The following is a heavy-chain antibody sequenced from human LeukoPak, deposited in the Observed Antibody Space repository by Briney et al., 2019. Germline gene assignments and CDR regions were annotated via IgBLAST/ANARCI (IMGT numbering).Heavy chain of an antibody. J-gene: IGHJ3*02. D-gene: IGHD5-18*01. CDR2: ISSNGGST. CDR1: GFTFSSYA. CDR3: VASYLYAFDS. V-gene: IGHV3-64D*09. Sequence: TGGSLRLSCSASGFTFSSYAMHWVRQAPGKGLEFVSAISSNGGSTYYADSVKGRFTISRDNYKNTLNLQMSSLRAEDTAVYYCVASYLYAFDSWGQGTMVTVYS.